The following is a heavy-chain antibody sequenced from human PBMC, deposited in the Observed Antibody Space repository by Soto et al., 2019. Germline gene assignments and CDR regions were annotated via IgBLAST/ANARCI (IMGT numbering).Heavy chain of an antibody. Sequence: QVQLVESGGGVVQPGRSLRLSCAASGFTFSSYAMHWVRQAPGKGLEWVAVISYDGSNKYYADSVKGRFTISRDNSKNTRDLRMVSLRAEDTAVYYCARDRRGGTAMVRPVGMEVWGQGTAVTVSS. CDR1: GFTFSSYA. V-gene: IGHV3-30-3*01. D-gene: IGHD5-18*01. CDR3: ARDRRGGTAMVRPVGMEV. J-gene: IGHJ6*02. CDR2: ISYDGSNK.